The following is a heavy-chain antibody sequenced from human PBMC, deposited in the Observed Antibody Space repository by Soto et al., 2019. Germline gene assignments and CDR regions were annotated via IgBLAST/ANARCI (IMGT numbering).Heavy chain of an antibody. CDR1: GFTFSSYV. J-gene: IGHJ4*02. Sequence: EVQLLESGGGLVQPGGSLRLSCAASGFTFSSYVMSWVRQAPGKGLEWVSAISGSGGSTYYADSVKGRFTISRDNSKNPLYLQMNSLRAEDTAVYYCAKDTDHASITIFGVAPYYFDYWGQGTLVTVSS. V-gene: IGHV3-23*01. D-gene: IGHD3-3*01. CDR3: AKDTDHASITIFGVAPYYFDY. CDR2: ISGSGGST.